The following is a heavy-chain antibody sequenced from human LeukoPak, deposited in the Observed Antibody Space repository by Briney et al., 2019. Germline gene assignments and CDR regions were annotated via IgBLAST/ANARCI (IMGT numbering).Heavy chain of an antibody. CDR1: GGSISSYY. CDR2: IYYSGNT. D-gene: IGHD6-13*01. V-gene: IGHV4-59*01. J-gene: IGHJ6*03. Sequence: SETLSLTCTVSGGSISSYYWSWIRQPPGKGLEWIGYIYYSGNTNYNPSLKSRVTISVDTSKNQFSLKLSSVTAADTAMYYCAREQQLVGYYFYYMDVWGKGTTVTVSS. CDR3: AREQQLVGYYFYYMDV.